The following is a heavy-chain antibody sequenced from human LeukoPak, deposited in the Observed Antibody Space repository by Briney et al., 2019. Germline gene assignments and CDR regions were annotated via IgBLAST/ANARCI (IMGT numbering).Heavy chain of an antibody. CDR2: ISSSSSHI. J-gene: IGHJ3*02. CDR1: GFXFSYYN. CDR3: VRPGGGGNYSDAFDI. V-gene: IGHV3-21*06. Sequence: GGSLRLSCAASGFXFSYYNINWVRQAPGKGLEWVSSISSSSSHIYYADSVKGRFTISRDNAKNSLYLQMSSLRVEDTAVVYCVRPGGGGNYSDAFDIWGQGTLVTVSS. D-gene: IGHD1-26*01.